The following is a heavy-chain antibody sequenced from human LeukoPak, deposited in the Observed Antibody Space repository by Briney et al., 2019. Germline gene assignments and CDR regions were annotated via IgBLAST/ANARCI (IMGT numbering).Heavy chain of an antibody. Sequence: SETLSLTCTVAGGSISSYYWSWIRQPPGKGLGWIGYIYYSGSTNYNPSLKSRVTISVDTSKNQFSLKLSSVTAADTAVYYCARHRGSSWYGIDYWGQGTLVTVSS. CDR1: GGSISSYY. CDR2: IYYSGST. D-gene: IGHD6-13*01. J-gene: IGHJ4*02. V-gene: IGHV4-59*08. CDR3: ARHRGSSWYGIDY.